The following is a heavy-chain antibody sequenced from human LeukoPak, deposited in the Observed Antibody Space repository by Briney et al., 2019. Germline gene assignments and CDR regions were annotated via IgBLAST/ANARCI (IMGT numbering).Heavy chain of an antibody. V-gene: IGHV3-21*01. CDR2: ISSSSSYI. J-gene: IGHJ4*02. CDR1: GFTFSSYS. CDR3: AREPNTGYFFDY. Sequence: GGSLRLSCAASGFTFSSYSMNWVRQAPGKGLEWVSSISSSSSYIYYADSVKGRFTISRDNAKNSLDLQMNSLRAEDTAVYYCAREPNTGYFFDYWGQGTLVTVSS. D-gene: IGHD1-14*01.